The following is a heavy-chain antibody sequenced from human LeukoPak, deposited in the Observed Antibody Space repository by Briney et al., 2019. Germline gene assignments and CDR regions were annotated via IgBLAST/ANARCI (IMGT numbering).Heavy chain of an antibody. D-gene: IGHD3-22*01. Sequence: SSETLSLTCTVSGASVRSDHWNWIRQPPGKGLEWIAYMHGSGSPNYNPSLASRLTLSVDATENLLSLKLTSVTAADTAVYFCASLSPYFYANSGHYYFDYWGQGILVTVSS. J-gene: IGHJ4*02. CDR2: MHGSGSP. CDR3: ASLSPYFYANSGHYYFDY. V-gene: IGHV4-59*02. CDR1: GASVRSDH.